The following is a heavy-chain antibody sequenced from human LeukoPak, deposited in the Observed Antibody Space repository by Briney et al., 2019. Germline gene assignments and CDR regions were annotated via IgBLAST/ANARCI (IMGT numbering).Heavy chain of an antibody. CDR3: ARDYYGSGSYYDGMDV. Sequence: TGGSLRLSCAASGFTFSSYAMSWVRQAPGKGLEWVSGVSGGGTSTYYADSVKGRFTSSRDNAKNSLYLQMNSLRAEDTAVYYCARDYYGSGSYYDGMDVWGQGTTVTVSS. CDR1: GFTFSSYA. D-gene: IGHD3-10*01. CDR2: VSGGGTST. J-gene: IGHJ6*02. V-gene: IGHV3-23*01.